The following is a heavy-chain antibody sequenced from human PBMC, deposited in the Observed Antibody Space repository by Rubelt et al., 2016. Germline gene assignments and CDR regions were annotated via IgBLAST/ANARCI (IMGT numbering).Heavy chain of an antibody. CDR3: AADFLGAAGTGD. D-gene: IGHD6-13*01. CDR1: GGSFSGYY. J-gene: IGHJ4*02. V-gene: IGHV4-34*01. CDR2: INHSGST. Sequence: QVQLQQWGAGLLKPSETLSLTCAVYGGSFSGYYWSWIRQPPGKGLEWIGEINHSGSTTYNPSLKSRVTISVDTSKNQFSRKLGSVTAADTAVYYCAADFLGAAGTGDWGQGTLVTVSS.